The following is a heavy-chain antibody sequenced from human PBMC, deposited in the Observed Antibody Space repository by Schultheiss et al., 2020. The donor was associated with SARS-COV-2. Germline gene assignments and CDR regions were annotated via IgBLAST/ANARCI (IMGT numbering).Heavy chain of an antibody. Sequence: SETLSLTCAVYGGSFSGYYWSWIRQPPGKGLEWIGEINHSGSTNYNPSLKSRVTISVDTSKNQFSLKLSSVTAADTAVYYCARVDYGDYVRYFDYWGQGTLVTVSS. D-gene: IGHD4-17*01. CDR1: GGSFSGYY. V-gene: IGHV4-34*01. CDR2: INHSGST. CDR3: ARVDYGDYVRYFDY. J-gene: IGHJ4*02.